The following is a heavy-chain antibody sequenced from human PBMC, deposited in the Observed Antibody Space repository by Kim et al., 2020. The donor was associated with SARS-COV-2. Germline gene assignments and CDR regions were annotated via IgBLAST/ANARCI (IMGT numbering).Heavy chain of an antibody. J-gene: IGHJ4*02. V-gene: IGHV4-59*01. CDR3: ARARPQLLDFDY. D-gene: IGHD4-4*01. Sequence: NPPLKSRVTISVDTSKNQFSLKLSSVTAADTAVYYCARARPQLLDFDYWGQGTLVTVSS.